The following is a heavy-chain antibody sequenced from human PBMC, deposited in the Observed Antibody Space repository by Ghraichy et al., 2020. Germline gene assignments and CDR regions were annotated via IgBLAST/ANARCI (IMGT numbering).Heavy chain of an antibody. CDR2: IYYSGST. CDR1: GGSISSYY. D-gene: IGHD6-25*01. J-gene: IGHJ6*02. V-gene: IGHV4-59*01. CDR3: ASIVAATGQTFYGMDV. Sequence: SETLSLTCTVSGGSISSYYWSWIRQPPGKGLEWIGYIYYSGSTNYNPSLKSRVTISVDTSKNQFSLKLSSVTAADTAVYYCASIVAATGQTFYGMDVWGQGTTVTVSS.